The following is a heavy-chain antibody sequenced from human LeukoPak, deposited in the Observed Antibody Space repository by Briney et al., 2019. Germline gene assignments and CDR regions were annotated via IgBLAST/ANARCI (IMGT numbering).Heavy chain of an antibody. V-gene: IGHV1-18*01. CDR1: GFVFTSCG. CDR2: ISANDGKT. D-gene: IGHD2-15*01. CDR3: ARDGRTPPWGLDY. Sequence: ASVKVSRKASGFVFTSCGFTWVRQAPGQGLEWMGWISANDGKTHYSERHQGRVTMTTDTVTSTAYMELRSLRSDDTAVYYCARDGRTPPWGLDYWGQGTLVTVSS. J-gene: IGHJ4*02.